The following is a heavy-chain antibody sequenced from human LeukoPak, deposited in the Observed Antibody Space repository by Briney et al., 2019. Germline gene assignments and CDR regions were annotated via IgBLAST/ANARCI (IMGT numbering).Heavy chain of an antibody. CDR2: TYYRSKWHY. V-gene: IGHV6-1*01. CDR1: GDRVSSNSAA. D-gene: IGHD1-1*01. CDR3: ARQSSTDYYYYSLDA. J-gene: IGHJ6*02. Sequence: SQTLSLTCAISGDRVSSNSAAWNWIRQSPSRGLEWLGRTYYRSKWHYDYAESVKRRITVNPDTSKNQFSLQLNSVTPEDTAVYYCARQSSTDYYYYSLDAWGQGTTVAVSS.